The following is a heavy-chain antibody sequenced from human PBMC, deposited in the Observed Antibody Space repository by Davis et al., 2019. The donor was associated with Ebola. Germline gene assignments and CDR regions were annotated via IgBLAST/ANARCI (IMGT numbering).Heavy chain of an antibody. V-gene: IGHV3-11*01. J-gene: IGHJ4*02. CDR1: GFTFSDYY. CDR3: TTPYGDLDY. CDR2: ISSSGSTI. Sequence: GESLKISCAASGFTFSDYYMSWIRQAPGKGLEWVSYISSSGSTIYYADSVKGRFTISRDNAKKSVYLQMKSLRAEDTAVYYCTTPYGDLDYWGQGTLVTVSS. D-gene: IGHD4-17*01.